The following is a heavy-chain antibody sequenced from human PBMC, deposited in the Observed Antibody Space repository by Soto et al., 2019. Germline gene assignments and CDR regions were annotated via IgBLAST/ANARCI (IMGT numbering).Heavy chain of an antibody. CDR1: GFTFSDYY. J-gene: IGHJ5*02. CDR2: ISSSGSTI. V-gene: IGHV3-11*01. CDR3: ARDLSMNWFDP. Sequence: WGSLRLSCAASGFTFSDYYMSWIRQAPGKGLEWVSYISSSGSTIYYADSVKGRFTISRDNAKNSLYLQMNSLRAEDTAVYYCARDLSMNWFDPWGQGTLVTVSS.